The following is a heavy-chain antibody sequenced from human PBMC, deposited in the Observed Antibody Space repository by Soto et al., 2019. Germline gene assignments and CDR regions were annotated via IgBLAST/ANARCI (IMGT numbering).Heavy chain of an antibody. CDR1: GGSTGSVDYY. CDR3: VRDRGAVWGNYRKRAPKLDS. V-gene: IGHV4-30-4*01. J-gene: IGHJ5*01. CDR2: IYYSGST. Sequence: PSETLALTCTVSGGSTGSVDYYWSWIRQPPGKGLASIGYIYYSGSTSYNPSLKSRVTISVDTSKNQFSLKVTSVTAADKAIYYCVRDRGAVWGNYRKRAPKLDSWGQG. D-gene: IGHD3-16*02.